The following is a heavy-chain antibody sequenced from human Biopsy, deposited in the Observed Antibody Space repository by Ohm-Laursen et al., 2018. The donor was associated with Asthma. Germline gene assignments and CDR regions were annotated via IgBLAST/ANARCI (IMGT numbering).Heavy chain of an antibody. CDR3: VRHQYSSSWSTFDY. CDR2: MHHSGSP. Sequence: SDTLSLTCTVSGGSITSSSYYWGWIRQPPGKGMEWIGSMHHSGSPYYHPSLKSRATVSVDTSKNQLSLKMSPVTAADTAVYFCVRHQYSSSWSTFDYWGQGALVTVSS. J-gene: IGHJ4*02. D-gene: IGHD3-22*01. V-gene: IGHV4-39*01. CDR1: GGSITSSSYY.